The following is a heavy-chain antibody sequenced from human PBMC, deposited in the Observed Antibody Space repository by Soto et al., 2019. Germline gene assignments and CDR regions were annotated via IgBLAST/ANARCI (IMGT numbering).Heavy chain of an antibody. D-gene: IGHD2-2*01. V-gene: IGHV4-39*01. CDR1: GGSISSTGFY. J-gene: IGHJ6*02. CDR2: IYDSGNT. Sequence: TSETLSLTCTVSGGSISSTGFYWGWFRQPPGKGLEWIGSIYDSGNTFHSPSLTGRVTLSVDTSNNQFSLKLTSVTAADAAMYYCARRHPTSPPVWGQGTTVTVSS. CDR3: ARRHPTSPPV.